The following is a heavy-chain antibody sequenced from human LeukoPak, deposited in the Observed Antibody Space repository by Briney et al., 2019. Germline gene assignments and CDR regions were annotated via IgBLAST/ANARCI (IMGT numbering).Heavy chain of an antibody. V-gene: IGHV3-30*02. CDR3: AKDKYGNYQYMDV. J-gene: IGHJ6*03. CDR1: GFTFSSYG. Sequence: PGGSLRLSCAASGFTFSSYGMHWVRQAPGKGLEWVAFIRFDGSNDYYADSVKGRFTISRDNSKNTLYLQVSSLRAEDTAVYYCAKDKYGNYQYMDVWGTGTTVTVSS. CDR2: IRFDGSND. D-gene: IGHD2-2*01.